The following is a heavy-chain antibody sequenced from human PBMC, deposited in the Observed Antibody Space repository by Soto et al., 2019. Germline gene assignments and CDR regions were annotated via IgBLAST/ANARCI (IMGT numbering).Heavy chain of an antibody. V-gene: IGHV4-59*01. D-gene: IGHD2-21*02. CDR1: GGSISRYG. CDR2: LYNTGST. J-gene: IGHJ6*02. Sequence: SDTLXLTCTVSGGSISRYGWSWIRQPPGKGLEWIGYLYNTGSTIYNPSLESRVTISVDTSKNQFSLKLNSVTAADTAVYYCARDLWGYCGTDCYPLDAWGPGTTVTVS. CDR3: ARDLWGYCGTDCYPLDA.